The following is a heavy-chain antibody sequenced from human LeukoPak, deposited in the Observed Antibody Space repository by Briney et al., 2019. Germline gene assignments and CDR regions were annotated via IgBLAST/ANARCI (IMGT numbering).Heavy chain of an antibody. J-gene: IGHJ4*02. V-gene: IGHV4-39*01. CDR1: GGSISNNNYY. D-gene: IGHD1-1*01. Sequence: PSEALSLTCTVSGGSISNNNYYWAWIRQPPGKGLECIGSIYYSGSPYYNPSLKSRVTISVDTSKNQFSLRLSSVTAADTAVYYCATWRTAKTGFDYWGQGTLVTVSS. CDR2: IYYSGSP. CDR3: ATWRTAKTGFDY.